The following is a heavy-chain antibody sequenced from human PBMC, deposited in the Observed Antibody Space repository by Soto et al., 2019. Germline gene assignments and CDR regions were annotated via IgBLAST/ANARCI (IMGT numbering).Heavy chain of an antibody. J-gene: IGHJ4*02. CDR2: ISSNGGST. D-gene: IGHD5-12*01. V-gene: IGHV3-64D*08. CDR1: GFTFSSYA. Sequence: GGSLRLSCSASGFTFSSYAMHWVRQAPGKGLEYVSAISSNGGSTYYADSVKGRFTISRDNSKNTLYLQMSSLRAEDTAVYYCVKSISARWLQFLPSPVDYWGQGTLVTVSS. CDR3: VKSISARWLQFLPSPVDY.